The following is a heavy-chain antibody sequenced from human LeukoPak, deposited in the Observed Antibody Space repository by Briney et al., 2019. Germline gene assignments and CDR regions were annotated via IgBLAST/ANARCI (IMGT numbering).Heavy chain of an antibody. CDR3: ARDDDSSGYYIFDY. CDR2: IWYDGSNE. D-gene: IGHD3-22*01. J-gene: IGHJ4*02. Sequence: GGSLRLSCAASGFTFSSYGMHWVRQAPGKGLEWVAVIWYDGSNEYYADSVKGRFTISRDNSKNTLYLQMNSLRAEDTAVYYCARDDDSSGYYIFDYWGQGTLVTVSS. V-gene: IGHV3-33*01. CDR1: GFTFSSYG.